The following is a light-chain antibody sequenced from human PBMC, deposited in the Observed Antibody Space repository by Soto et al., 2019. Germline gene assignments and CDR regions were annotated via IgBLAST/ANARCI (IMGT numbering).Light chain of an antibody. CDR1: SSNIGHNY. CDR2: KSN. V-gene: IGLV1-47*01. J-gene: IGLJ2*01. Sequence: QSVLTQPPSASVTPVQRVTISCSVSSSNIGHNYVHWYQQLRGTAPKLLIFKSNQRPSGVPDRFSGSTSGTSASLAISGLRSEHEADYYCATWDDRRSGVLFGGGTKLTVL. CDR3: ATWDDRRSGVL.